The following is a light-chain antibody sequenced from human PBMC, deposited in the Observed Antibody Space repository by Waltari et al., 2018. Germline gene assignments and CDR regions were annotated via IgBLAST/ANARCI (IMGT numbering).Light chain of an antibody. CDR2: GAS. CDR1: QRVTNSY. CDR3: QQYDKIPFT. V-gene: IGKV3-20*01. Sequence: EVVLTQSPGTLSLSPGERATLSCRASQRVTNSYLAWYQQQPAQSPRLLIYGASSRATGTPDRFSGSGSGTDFTLTISRLEPEDFAVYYCQQYDKIPFTFGPGTKVDIK. J-gene: IGKJ3*01.